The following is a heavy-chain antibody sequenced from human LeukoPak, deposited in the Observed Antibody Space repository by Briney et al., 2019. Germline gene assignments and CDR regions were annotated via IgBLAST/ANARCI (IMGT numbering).Heavy chain of an antibody. V-gene: IGHV4-4*09. CDR1: GGSISSYY. D-gene: IGHD6-13*01. J-gene: IGHJ5*02. Sequence: PTETLSLTCTVSGGSISSYYWSWIRQPPGKGLEWIGYIYTSGSTNYNPSLKSRVTISADTSKNQFSLKLSSVTAADTAVYYCARHFEGQLVWFDPWGQGTLVTVSS. CDR3: ARHFEGQLVWFDP. CDR2: IYTSGST.